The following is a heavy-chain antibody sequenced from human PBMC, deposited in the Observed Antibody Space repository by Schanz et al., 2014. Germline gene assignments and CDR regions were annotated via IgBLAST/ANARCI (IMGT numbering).Heavy chain of an antibody. D-gene: IGHD5-18*01. CDR1: GYTFVSYS. Sequence: QVQLVQSGAEVKKPGASVKVSCKTSGYTFVSYSMHWVRQAPGQGLEWMGRIIPILGIANYAQKFQGRVTNTADKSTSTAYMDLSSLRSEDTAVYYCARGPSQGYSYGHNIGAYYYGMDVWATGITVIVSS. CDR3: ARGPSQGYSYGHNIGAYYYGMDV. V-gene: IGHV1-69*04. CDR2: IIPILGIA. J-gene: IGHJ6*04.